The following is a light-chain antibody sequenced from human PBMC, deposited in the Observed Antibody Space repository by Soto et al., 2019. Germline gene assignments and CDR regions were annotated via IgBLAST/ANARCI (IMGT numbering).Light chain of an antibody. CDR3: QSYDSSLSGSNV. J-gene: IGLJ1*01. CDR2: GNS. CDR1: SSNIGAGYD. V-gene: IGLV1-40*01. Sequence: QSLLTHPPSLSGAPGQRVTISCTGSSSNIGAGYDVHWYQQLPGTAPKLLIYGNSNRPSGVPDRFSGSKSGTSASLAITGLQAEDEADYYCQSYDSSLSGSNVFGTGTKVTVL.